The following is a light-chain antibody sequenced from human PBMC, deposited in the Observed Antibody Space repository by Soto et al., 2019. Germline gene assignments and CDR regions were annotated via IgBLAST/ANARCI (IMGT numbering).Light chain of an antibody. CDR3: QHYDNSPIT. V-gene: IGKV3-20*01. CDR2: GAS. CDR1: DILSSRF. Sequence: PGERATIYCRANDILSSRFLAWYQQRRGQAPRLLIYGASTRATGIPARFSGSGSETDFILTISSVEPEDFAIYYCQHYDNSPITFAAGTRLDIK. J-gene: IGKJ5*01.